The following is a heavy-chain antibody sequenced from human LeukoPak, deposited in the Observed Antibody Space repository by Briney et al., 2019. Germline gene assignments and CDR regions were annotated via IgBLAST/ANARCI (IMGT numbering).Heavy chain of an antibody. Sequence: ASVKVSCKASGYTLTTYYMHWVRQAPGQGLDWMGIINPGGDSTSYAQKFQVRVTMTTDTSTSTVYMEVSSLTSEDTAVYYCARALVSLNSRPFDYRGQGTLVTVSS. J-gene: IGHJ4*02. V-gene: IGHV1-46*01. CDR2: INPGGDST. CDR1: GYTLTTYY. CDR3: ARALVSLNSRPFDY. D-gene: IGHD4-23*01.